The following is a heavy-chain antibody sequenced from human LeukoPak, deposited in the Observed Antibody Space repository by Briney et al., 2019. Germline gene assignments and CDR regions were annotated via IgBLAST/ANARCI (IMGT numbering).Heavy chain of an antibody. CDR2: INHSGST. J-gene: IGHJ4*02. Sequence: SETLSLTCAVYGGSFSGYYWSWIRQPPGKGLEWIGEINHSGSTNYNPSLKSRVTISVDTSKNQFSLKLSSVTAADTAVNYCARLVLWFQQWGQGTLVTVSS. V-gene: IGHV4-34*01. D-gene: IGHD3-10*01. CDR3: ARLVLWFQQ. CDR1: GGSFSGYY.